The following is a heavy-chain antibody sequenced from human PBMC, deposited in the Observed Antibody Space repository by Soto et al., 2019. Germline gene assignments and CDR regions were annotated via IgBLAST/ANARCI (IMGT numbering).Heavy chain of an antibody. CDR1: GFIFSDSA. J-gene: IGHJ4*02. Sequence: EVQLVESGGGLVQPGGSLKLSCAASGFIFSDSAIHWVRQASGKGPEWVGRIRNKVNTYATVYAASVKGRFTISRDDSMNTVYLEMNDLKAEDTAVYYCTRRRDWTALDPLGYRGQGTLVSVSS. CDR3: TRRRDWTALDPLGY. V-gene: IGHV3-73*02. D-gene: IGHD5-18*01. CDR2: IRNKVNTYAT.